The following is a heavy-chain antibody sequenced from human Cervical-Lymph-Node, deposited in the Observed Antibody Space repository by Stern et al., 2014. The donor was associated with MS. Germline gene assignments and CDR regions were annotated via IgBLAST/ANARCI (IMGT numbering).Heavy chain of an antibody. CDR3: ATSSSGDHEYLQH. CDR1: GFSVSSNY. D-gene: IGHD6-19*01. CDR2: IYSVGST. V-gene: IGHV3-53*01. J-gene: IGHJ1*01. Sequence: EVQLVESGGGLIQPGYSLRLSCAASGFSVSSNYMSWVRQAPGKGPAWVALIYSVGSTYYAASVGARFTISRDTSKNTLYLLMNSLRVEDTAVYYCATSSSGDHEYLQHWGQGTLVAVSS.